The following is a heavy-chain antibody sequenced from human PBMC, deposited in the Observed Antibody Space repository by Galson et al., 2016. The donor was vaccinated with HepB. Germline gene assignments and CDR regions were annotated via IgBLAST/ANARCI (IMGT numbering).Heavy chain of an antibody. CDR3: ARRAESKGPFDL. CDR1: GGSISSGSYC. Sequence: TLSLTCAVSGGSISSGSYCWNWFRQPAGKGLEWIGRICASGTTNDNPSLRSRVTMSVDTSNNQFALSLSSVTAADTAVYYCARRAESKGPFDLWGQGTLVTVSS. J-gene: IGHJ4*02. CDR2: ICASGTT. V-gene: IGHV4-61*02.